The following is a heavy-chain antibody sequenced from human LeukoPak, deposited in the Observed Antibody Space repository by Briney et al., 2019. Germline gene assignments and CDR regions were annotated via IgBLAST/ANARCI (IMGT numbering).Heavy chain of an antibody. J-gene: IGHJ3*02. CDR3: ARDILGYCSSTSCPLALGVDAFDI. V-gene: IGHV3-21*01. CDR2: ISSSSSYI. Sequence: PGGSLRLSCAASGFTFSSYSMNWVRQAPGKGLEWVSSISSSSSYIYYADSVKGRFTISRDNAKNSLYLQMNSLRAEDTAVYYCARDILGYCSSTSCPLALGVDAFDIWGQGTMVTVSS. D-gene: IGHD2-2*01. CDR1: GFTFSSYS.